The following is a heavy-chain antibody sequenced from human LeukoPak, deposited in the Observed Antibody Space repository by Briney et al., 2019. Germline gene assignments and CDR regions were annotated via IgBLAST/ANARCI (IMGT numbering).Heavy chain of an antibody. V-gene: IGHV3-66*02. CDR2: IYSGGST. CDR1: GFTVSSNY. Sequence: GGSLRLSCAASGFTVSSNYMSWVRQAPGKGLEWVSVIYSGGSTYYVDSVKGRFTISRDNSKNTLYLQMNSLRAEDTAVYYCARDTTRKYYYDSSGYYSEYYYYGMDVWGQGTTVTVSS. D-gene: IGHD3-22*01. CDR3: ARDTTRKYYYDSSGYYSEYYYYGMDV. J-gene: IGHJ6*02.